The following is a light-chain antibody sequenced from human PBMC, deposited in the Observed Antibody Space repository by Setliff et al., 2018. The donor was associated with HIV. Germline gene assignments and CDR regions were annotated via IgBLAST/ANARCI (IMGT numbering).Light chain of an antibody. CDR1: SSVVGASNS. V-gene: IGLV2-11*01. CDR3: CSYTTSNNGVV. J-gene: IGLJ2*01. Sequence: QSALTQPRSVSGSPGQSVTISCTGTSSVVGASNSVSWYQQYPGKAPKLLIFDVSHRRSGISNRFSGSKSDNTASLTISGPQPEDEADYYCCSYTTSNNGVVFGGGTKVTVL. CDR2: DVS.